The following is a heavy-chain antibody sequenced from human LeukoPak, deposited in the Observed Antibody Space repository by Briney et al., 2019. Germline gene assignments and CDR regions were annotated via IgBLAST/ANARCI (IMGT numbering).Heavy chain of an antibody. J-gene: IGHJ2*01. V-gene: IGHV3-23*01. CDR2: ISGSGGST. D-gene: IGHD3-10*01. CDR3: AKGIGAYGSGSTQDWHFDL. CDR1: GFTFSSYA. Sequence: PGGSLRLSCAASGFTFSSYAMSWVRQAPGKGLEWVSAISGSGGSTYYADSVKGRFTISRDNSKNTLYLQMNSLRAEDTAVYYCAKGIGAYGSGSTQDWHFDLWGRGTQVTVSA.